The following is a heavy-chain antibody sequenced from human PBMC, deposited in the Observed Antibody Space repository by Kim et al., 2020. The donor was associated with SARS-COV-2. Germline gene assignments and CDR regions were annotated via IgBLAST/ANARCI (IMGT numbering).Heavy chain of an antibody. J-gene: IGHJ4*02. CDR3: AKDLRATNYYGSGGSPLQT. V-gene: IGHV3-30*18. CDR1: GFIFSSYG. CDR2: VSYDGSNT. D-gene: IGHD3-10*01. Sequence: GGSLRLSCAASGFIFSSYGMHWVRQAPGKGLEWVAVVSYDGSNTYYGDSVKGRFTISRDNSKNTLYLQMNSLRAEDTAVYYCAKDLRATNYYGSGGSPLQTWGQGTLVTVSS.